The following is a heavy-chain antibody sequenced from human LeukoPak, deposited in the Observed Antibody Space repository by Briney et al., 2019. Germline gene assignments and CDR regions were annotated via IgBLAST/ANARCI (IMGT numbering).Heavy chain of an antibody. CDR2: IWYDGSNK. D-gene: IGHD5-18*01. CDR1: GFTFSSYG. Sequence: GGSLRLSCAASGFTFSSYGMHWVRQAPGKGLEWVAVIWYDGSNKYYADSVKGRFTISRDNSKNTLYLQMSSLRAEDTAVYYCAKDREGYPGYYYYYYMDVWGKGTTVTVSS. J-gene: IGHJ6*03. CDR3: AKDREGYPGYYYYYYMDV. V-gene: IGHV3-33*06.